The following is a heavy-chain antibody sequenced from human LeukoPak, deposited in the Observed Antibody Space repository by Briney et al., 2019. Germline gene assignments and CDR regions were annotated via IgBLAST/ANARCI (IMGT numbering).Heavy chain of an antibody. D-gene: IGHD2-2*01. CDR3: ARGLVTLQRFVVVPAAYGMDV. J-gene: IGHJ6*02. Sequence: SETLSLTCAVYGGSSSGYYWSWIRQPPGKGLEWIGEINHSGSTNYNPSLKSRVTISVDTSKNQFSLKLSSVTAADTAVYYCARGLVTLQRFVVVPAAYGMDVWGQGTTVTVSS. CDR1: GGSSSGYY. V-gene: IGHV4-34*01. CDR2: INHSGST.